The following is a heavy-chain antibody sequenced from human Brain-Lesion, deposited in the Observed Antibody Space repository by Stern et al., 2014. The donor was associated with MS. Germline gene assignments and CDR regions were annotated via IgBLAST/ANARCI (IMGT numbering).Heavy chain of an antibody. Sequence: VQLVESGPGLVKPSQTLSLTCTVSGGSISSDNYYWTWIRQPPGQGLELIGHSYYSGTTYYNPSLKSRVSITVDTSKNLFSLRLSSVTAADTAVYYCARDHFTTSLDVWGQGTTVTVS. V-gene: IGHV4-31*03. CDR1: GGSISSDNYY. CDR2: SYYSGTT. CDR3: ARDHFTTSLDV. D-gene: IGHD2-2*01. J-gene: IGHJ6*02.